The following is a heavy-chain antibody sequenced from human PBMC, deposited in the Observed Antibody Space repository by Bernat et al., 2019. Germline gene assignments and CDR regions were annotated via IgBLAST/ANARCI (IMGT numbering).Heavy chain of an antibody. CDR3: ARVEVIAARFDN. CDR1: GGDVSSDGYD. D-gene: IGHD2-15*01. V-gene: IGHV4-31*03. CDR2: IYNSGSS. Sequence: GKRKEEGKGGGKKEKKRERTCTVAGGDVSSDGYDGSWIRQHPGKGREGRGEIYNSGSSYYTPSLKSRVTISVDTSKNQFSLKLSSVTAADTAVYYCARVEVIAARFDNWGRGTLVTVSS. J-gene: IGHJ4*02.